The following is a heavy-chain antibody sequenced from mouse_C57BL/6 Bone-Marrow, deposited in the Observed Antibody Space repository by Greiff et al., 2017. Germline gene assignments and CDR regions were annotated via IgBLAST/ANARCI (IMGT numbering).Heavy chain of an antibody. CDR2: IDPENGDT. D-gene: IGHD2-3*01. CDR1: GFNIKDDY. CDR3: TTCGYYSYYAMDY. V-gene: IGHV14-4*01. Sequence: EVHLVESGAELVRPGASVKLSCTASGFNIKDDYMHWVKQRPEQGLEWIGWIDPENGDTEYASKFQGKATITADTSSNTAYLQLSSLTSEDTAVYYCTTCGYYSYYAMDYWGQGTSVTVSS. J-gene: IGHJ4*01.